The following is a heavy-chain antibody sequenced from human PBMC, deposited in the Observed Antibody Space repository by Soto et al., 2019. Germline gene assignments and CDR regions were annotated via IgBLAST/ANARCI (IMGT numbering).Heavy chain of an antibody. CDR3: AKVRLKYSSSSNFDY. CDR1: GFTFSSYD. Sequence: PGGSLRLSCAASGFTFSSYDMHWVRQAPGKGLEWVAVISYDGSNKYYADSVKGRFTISRDNSKNTLYLQMNSLRAEDTAVYYCAKVRLKYSSSSNFDYWGQGTLVTVSS. V-gene: IGHV3-30*18. CDR2: ISYDGSNK. J-gene: IGHJ4*02. D-gene: IGHD6-6*01.